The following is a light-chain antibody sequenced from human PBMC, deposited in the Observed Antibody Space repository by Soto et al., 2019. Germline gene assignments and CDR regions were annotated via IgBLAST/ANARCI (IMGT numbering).Light chain of an antibody. V-gene: IGKV3-11*01. CDR3: QQHSNWLT. CDR2: DAS. Sequence: EIVLTQSPATLSLSPGERATLSCRASQSVSTYLAWYQQKPGQVPRLLIHDASNRATGIPDRFSGSGSGTDFTLTISSLEPEDFAVYYCQQHSNWLTFGGGTKVEVK. J-gene: IGKJ4*01. CDR1: QSVSTY.